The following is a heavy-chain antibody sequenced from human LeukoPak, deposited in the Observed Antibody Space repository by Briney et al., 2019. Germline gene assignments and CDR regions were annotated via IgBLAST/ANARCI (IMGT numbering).Heavy chain of an antibody. V-gene: IGHV3-48*01. Sequence: GGSLRLSCAASGFTFSSYSMNWVRQAPGKGLEWVSYISSSSSTIYYADSVKGRFTISRDNSKNTLYLQMNSLRAEDTAVYYCAKATVLRYFDWLPQAGYFDYWGQGTLVTVSS. CDR2: ISSSSSTI. CDR3: AKATVLRYFDWLPQAGYFDY. D-gene: IGHD3-9*01. J-gene: IGHJ4*02. CDR1: GFTFSSYS.